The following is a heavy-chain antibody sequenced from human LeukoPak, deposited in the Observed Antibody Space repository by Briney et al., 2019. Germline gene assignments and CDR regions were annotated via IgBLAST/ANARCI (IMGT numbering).Heavy chain of an antibody. V-gene: IGHV1-24*01. CDR3: ATSWFGGISGYVFGMDV. D-gene: IGHD5-12*01. Sequence: ASVKVSCKVSGYTLTELSMHWVRQAPGQGLEWMGGFDLEDGDTGYAQKFQGRVTMTEDTSTDTAYMDLSSLRSEDTAVYYCATSWFGGISGYVFGMDVWGKGTTVTVSS. CDR1: GYTLTELS. CDR2: FDLEDGDT. J-gene: IGHJ6*04.